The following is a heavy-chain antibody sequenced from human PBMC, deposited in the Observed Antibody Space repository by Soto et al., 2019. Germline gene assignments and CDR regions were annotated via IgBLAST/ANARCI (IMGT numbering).Heavy chain of an antibody. V-gene: IGHV4-4*02. J-gene: IGHJ6*02. D-gene: IGHD3-10*01. Sequence: SETLSLTCAVSGGSISSSNWRSWVRQPPGKGLEWIGEIYHSGSTNYNPSLKSRVTISVDKSKNQFSLKLSSVTAADTAVYYCARDQLWFGDFNPWGMDVWGQGTTVTVSS. CDR3: ARDQLWFGDFNPWGMDV. CDR2: IYHSGST. CDR1: GGSISSSNW.